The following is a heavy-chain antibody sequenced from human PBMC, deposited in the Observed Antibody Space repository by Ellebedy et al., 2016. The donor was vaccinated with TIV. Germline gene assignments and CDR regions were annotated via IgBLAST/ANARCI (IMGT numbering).Heavy chain of an antibody. V-gene: IGHV4-34*01. Sequence: SETLSLXXAVYGGSFSGHYWTWIRQHPGKGLEWIGEIAHTGSTNCNPSLKSRVTISVDTSKNQFSLKVRSVTAADTAVYYCARGTVALQRLEYFDSWGRGSLVTVSS. CDR2: IAHTGST. CDR3: ARGTVALQRLEYFDS. D-gene: IGHD6-19*01. CDR1: GGSFSGHY. J-gene: IGHJ4*02.